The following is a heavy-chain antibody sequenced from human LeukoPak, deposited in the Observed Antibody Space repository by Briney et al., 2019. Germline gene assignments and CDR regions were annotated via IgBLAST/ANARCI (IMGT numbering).Heavy chain of an antibody. D-gene: IGHD1-26*01. CDR3: ARDRGPYYYYYYMDV. V-gene: IGHV1-8*01. Sequence: ASVNVSCKASGYTFTSYDINWVRQATGQGLEWMGWMNPNSGNTGYAQKFQGRVTMTRDTSISTAYMELSRLRSDDTAVYYCARDRGPYYYYYYMDVWGKGTTVTISS. J-gene: IGHJ6*03. CDR2: MNPNSGNT. CDR1: GYTFTSYD.